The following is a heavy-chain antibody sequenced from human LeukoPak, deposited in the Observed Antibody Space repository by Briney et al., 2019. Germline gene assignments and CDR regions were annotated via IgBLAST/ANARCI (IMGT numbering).Heavy chain of an antibody. CDR2: IYYSGST. J-gene: IGHJ1*01. CDR1: GGSISSSSYY. D-gene: IGHD3-22*01. Sequence: KPSGTLSLTCTVSGGSISSSSYYWGWIRQPPGKGLEWIGSIYYSGSTYYNPSLKSRVTISVDTSKNQFSLKLSSVTAADTAVYYCARLSRIVVVIPTWGQGTLVTVSS. V-gene: IGHV4-39*01. CDR3: ARLSRIVVVIPT.